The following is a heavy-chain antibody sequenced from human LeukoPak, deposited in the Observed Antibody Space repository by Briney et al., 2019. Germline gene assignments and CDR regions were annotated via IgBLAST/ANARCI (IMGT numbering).Heavy chain of an antibody. J-gene: IGHJ6*03. Sequence: SETLSLTCTVAGASISSESYYWGWIRQPPGKGLEWIGAVYHSGSTSYNPSLKSRVTISLDTSKNQFSLHLSSVTAADTAVYYCARVRKDDYDFWSGYSYYMDVWGKGTTVTVSS. CDR1: GASISSESYY. V-gene: IGHV4-39*07. CDR2: VYHSGST. D-gene: IGHD3-3*01. CDR3: ARVRKDDYDFWSGYSYYMDV.